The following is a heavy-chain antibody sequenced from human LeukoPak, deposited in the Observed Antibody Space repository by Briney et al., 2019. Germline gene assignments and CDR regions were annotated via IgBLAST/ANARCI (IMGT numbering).Heavy chain of an antibody. V-gene: IGHV7-4-1*02. CDR3: ARDHNYDYVPDMFDY. J-gene: IGHJ4*02. CDR1: GYTFTGYY. CDR2: INTNTGNP. D-gene: IGHD3-16*01. Sequence: GASVKVSCKASGYTFTGYYMHWVRQAPGQGLEWMGWINTNTGNPTYAQGFTGRFVFSLDTSVSTAYLQISSLKAEDTAVYYCARDHNYDYVPDMFDYWGQGTLVTVSS.